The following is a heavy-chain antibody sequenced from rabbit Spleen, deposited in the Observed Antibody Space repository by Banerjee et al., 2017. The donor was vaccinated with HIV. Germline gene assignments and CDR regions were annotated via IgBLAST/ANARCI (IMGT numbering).Heavy chain of an antibody. Sequence: QSLEKAGGDLLKPGACLPHPCTASGFSFSSRYYMSWVRQAPGKGLEWIACIYSGISGDAYYVSWAKGRITITKTSSTSLTLQMLSLTAADTDTCFCARDSGSSCSSYGTDLWGQGTLVTIS. V-gene: IGHV1S40*01. D-gene: IGHD8-1*01. CDR2: IYSGISGDA. J-gene: IGHJ6*01. CDR3: ARDSGSSCSSYGTDL. CDR1: GFSFSSRYY.